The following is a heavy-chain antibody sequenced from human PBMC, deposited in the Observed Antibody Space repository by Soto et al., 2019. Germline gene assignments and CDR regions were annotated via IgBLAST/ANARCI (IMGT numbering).Heavy chain of an antibody. Sequence: SETLSLTCAVSGGSISSSNWWSWVRQPPGKGLEWIGEIYHSGSTNYNPSLKSRVTISVDKSKNQFSLKLSSVIAADTAVYYCARRHGPDIDAYYWGPGILVTVSS. V-gene: IGHV4-4*02. CDR1: GGSISSSNW. J-gene: IGHJ4*01. D-gene: IGHD3-9*01. CDR2: IYHSGST. CDR3: ARRHGPDIDAYY.